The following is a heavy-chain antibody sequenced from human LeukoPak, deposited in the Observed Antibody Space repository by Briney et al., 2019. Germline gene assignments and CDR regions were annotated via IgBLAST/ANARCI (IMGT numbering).Heavy chain of an antibody. CDR3: ARVLTPYDSSGYYFDY. CDR2: IYYSGST. Sequence: SETLSLTCTVSGGSISSSSYYWGWIRQPPGKGLEWIGYIYYSGSTNYNPSLKSRVTISVDTSKNQFSLKLSSVTAADTAVYYCARVLTPYDSSGYYFDYWGQGTLVTVSS. V-gene: IGHV4-61*05. D-gene: IGHD3-22*01. CDR1: GGSISSSSYY. J-gene: IGHJ4*02.